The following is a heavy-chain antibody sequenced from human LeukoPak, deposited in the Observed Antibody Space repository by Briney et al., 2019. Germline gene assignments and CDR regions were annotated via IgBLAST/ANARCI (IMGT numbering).Heavy chain of an antibody. D-gene: IGHD3-10*01. CDR2: IYHSGRT. CDR1: GYPISSGYY. V-gene: IGHV4-38-2*02. Sequence: SETLSLTCTVSGYPISSGYYWGWIRQPPGKGLEWIGSIYHSGRTYYNPSLKSRVTISVDTSKNQFSLKLSSVTAADTAVYYCARRLLWFGELGFWFDPWGQGTLVTVSS. J-gene: IGHJ5*02. CDR3: ARRLLWFGELGFWFDP.